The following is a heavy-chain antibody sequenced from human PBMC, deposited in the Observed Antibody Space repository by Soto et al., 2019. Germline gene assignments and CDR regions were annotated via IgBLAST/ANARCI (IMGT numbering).Heavy chain of an antibody. CDR3: ADETGSWYFDS. V-gene: IGHV4-59*11. CDR2: VYNYGST. D-gene: IGHD6-25*01. CDR1: GASIIGHY. Sequence: QVRLQETGPGLLKPSETLSLTCTVSGASIIGHYWSWIRQAPGKGLEWIGYVYNYGSTTYSPSLKSRVSISADTSKNQIPLNLTSVTAADTAVYYWADETGSWYFDSWGQGTLGIVSS. J-gene: IGHJ4*02.